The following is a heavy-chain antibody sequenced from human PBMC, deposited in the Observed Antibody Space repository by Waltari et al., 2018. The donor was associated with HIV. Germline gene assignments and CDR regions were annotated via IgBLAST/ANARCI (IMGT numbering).Heavy chain of an antibody. J-gene: IGHJ4*02. CDR2: IYYSGST. Sequence: QLQLQESGPGLVKPSETLSLTCTVSGGSISSSSYYWGWIRQPPGKGLGWIGSIYYSGSTYYNPSLKGRVTISVDSSKNQFSLKLSSVTAADTAVYYCARERYCSGGSCPFDYWGQGTLVTVSS. V-gene: IGHV4-39*07. D-gene: IGHD2-15*01. CDR3: ARERYCSGGSCPFDY. CDR1: GGSISSSSYY.